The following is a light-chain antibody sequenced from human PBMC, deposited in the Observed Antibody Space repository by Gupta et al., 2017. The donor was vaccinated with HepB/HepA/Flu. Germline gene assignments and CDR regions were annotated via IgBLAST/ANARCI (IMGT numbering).Light chain of an antibody. J-gene: IGKJ3*01. CDR3: QQYDTWPLT. CDR1: QSVSSN. CDR2: GAS. V-gene: IGKV3-15*01. Sequence: EIVMTQSPATLSVSPGERATLSCRASQSVSSNLAWYQQKLGQAPRLLIYGASTRATGIPASFSGSGSGTEFTLTISSLQSEDFAVYYCQQYDTWPLTFGPGTKLDI.